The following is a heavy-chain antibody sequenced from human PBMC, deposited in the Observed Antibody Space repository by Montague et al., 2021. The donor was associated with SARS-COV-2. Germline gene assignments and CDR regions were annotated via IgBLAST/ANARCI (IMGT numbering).Heavy chain of an antibody. J-gene: IGHJ4*02. D-gene: IGHD2-21*01. Sequence: TLSLTCTVSGGSISSGSYYWSWIRQHPGKGLEWIGYIYYSGSSYYNPSLKSRVTIPVDTSKNQFSLRLSSVTAADTAVYYCARARTSLIVVVNEFDYWDQGTLVTVSS. CDR1: GGSISSGSYY. CDR2: IYYSGSS. V-gene: IGHV4-31*03. CDR3: ARARTSLIVVVNEFDY.